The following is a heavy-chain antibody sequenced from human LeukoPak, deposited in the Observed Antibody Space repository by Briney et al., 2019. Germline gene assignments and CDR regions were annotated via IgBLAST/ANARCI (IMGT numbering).Heavy chain of an antibody. V-gene: IGHV4-39*07. CDR1: GGSISSSSYY. CDR3: AREINLDY. D-gene: IGHD1-14*01. J-gene: IGHJ4*02. Sequence: PSETLSLTCTVSGGSISSSSYYWGWIRQPPGKGLEWIGSIYYSGSTYYNPSLKSRVTISVDTSKNQFSLKLSSVTAADTAVYYCAREINLDYWGQGTLVTVSS. CDR2: IYYSGST.